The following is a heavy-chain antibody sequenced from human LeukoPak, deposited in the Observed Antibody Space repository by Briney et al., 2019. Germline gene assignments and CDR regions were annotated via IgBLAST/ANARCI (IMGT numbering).Heavy chain of an antibody. D-gene: IGHD6-13*01. V-gene: IGHV4-30-4*01. CDR2: IYYSGST. J-gene: IGHJ4*02. CDR1: GGSISSGDYY. Sequence: SETLSLTCTVSGGSISSGDYYWSWIRQPPGKGLEWIGYIYYSGSTYYNPSLKSRVTISVDTSKNQFSLKLSSVTAADTAVYYCARVSRIAAAGTPDYWGQGTLVTVSS. CDR3: ARVSRIAAAGTPDY.